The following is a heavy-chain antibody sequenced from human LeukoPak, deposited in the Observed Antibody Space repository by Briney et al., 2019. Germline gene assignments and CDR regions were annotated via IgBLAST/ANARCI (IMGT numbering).Heavy chain of an antibody. CDR1: GGSMSSHY. D-gene: IGHD4-17*01. CDR3: ARDLGRDYGDYVFDP. J-gene: IGHJ5*02. Sequence: SETLSLTCTVSGGSMSSHYWNWIRHSPGKGLELIGYIYDSGSTNYNPSLKNRVTISVDTSKNQFSLKLSSVTAADTALYYCARDLGRDYGDYVFDPWGQGTLVIVSS. CDR2: IYDSGST. V-gene: IGHV4-59*11.